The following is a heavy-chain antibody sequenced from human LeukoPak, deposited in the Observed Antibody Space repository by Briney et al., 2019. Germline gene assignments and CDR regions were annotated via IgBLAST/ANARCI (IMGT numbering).Heavy chain of an antibody. Sequence: SETLSLTCTVSGGSISSSSYYWGWIRQPPGKGLEWIGSIYYSGSTYYNPSLKSRVTISVDTSKNQFSLKLSSVTAADTAVYYCARVLVYYMDVWGQGTLVTVSS. CDR2: IYYSGST. J-gene: IGHJ4*02. D-gene: IGHD3-3*01. CDR3: ARVLVYYMDV. CDR1: GGSISSSSYY. V-gene: IGHV4-39*07.